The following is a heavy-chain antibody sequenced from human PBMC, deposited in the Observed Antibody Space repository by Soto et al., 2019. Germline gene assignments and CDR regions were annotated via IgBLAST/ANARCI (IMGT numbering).Heavy chain of an antibody. V-gene: IGHV2-5*01. Sequence: SGPTLVNPTQTLTLTFTFSGFSLITILVCVGWIRHPPGKALEWLALIYWNDDKRYSPSLKSRLTITKDTSKNQVVLTMTNMDPVDTATYYCAHSLYSSSWYGWGAFDIWGQGTMVTVS. D-gene: IGHD6-13*01. CDR2: IYWNDDK. CDR3: AHSLYSSSWYGWGAFDI. J-gene: IGHJ3*02. CDR1: GFSLITILVC.